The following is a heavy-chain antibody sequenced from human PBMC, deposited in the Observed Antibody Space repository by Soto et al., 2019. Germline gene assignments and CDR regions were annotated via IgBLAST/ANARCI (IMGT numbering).Heavy chain of an antibody. D-gene: IGHD2-2*01. CDR1: GYTFTSYD. Sequence: GASVKVSCKASGYTFTSYDINWVRQATGQGLEWMGWMNPNTGNTNYAQKLQGRVTTTTDTSTRTAYMELRSLRSDDTAVYYCARDLEVVPAAMVAYWGQGTLVTVSS. J-gene: IGHJ4*02. CDR3: ARDLEVVPAAMVAY. V-gene: IGHV1-18*01. CDR2: MNPNTGNT.